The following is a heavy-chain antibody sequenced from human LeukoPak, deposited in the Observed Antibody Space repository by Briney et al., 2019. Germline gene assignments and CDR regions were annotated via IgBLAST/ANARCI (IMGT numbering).Heavy chain of an antibody. J-gene: IGHJ3*02. D-gene: IGHD2-2*01. CDR3: ARDRTPDCSSTSCPDAFDI. Sequence: ASVKVSCKASGGTFSSYAISWVRQAPGQGLEWMGIINPSGGSTSYAQKFQGRVTMTRDTSTSTVYMELSSLRSEDTAVYYCARDRTPDCSSTSCPDAFDIWGQGTMVTVSS. CDR2: INPSGGST. CDR1: GGTFSSYA. V-gene: IGHV1-46*01.